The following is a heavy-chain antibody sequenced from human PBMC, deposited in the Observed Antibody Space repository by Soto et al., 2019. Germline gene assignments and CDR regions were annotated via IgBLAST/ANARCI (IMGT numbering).Heavy chain of an antibody. J-gene: IGHJ4*02. Sequence: PGGSLRLSCAASGFTSSSYSMNWVRQAPGKGLEWVSYISSSSSTIYYADSVKGRFTISRDNAKNSLYLQMNSLRAEDTAVYYCASIPPNYSSGWSMDYWGQGTLVT. CDR3: ASIPPNYSSGWSMDY. CDR1: GFTSSSYS. V-gene: IGHV3-48*01. D-gene: IGHD6-13*01. CDR2: ISSSSSTI.